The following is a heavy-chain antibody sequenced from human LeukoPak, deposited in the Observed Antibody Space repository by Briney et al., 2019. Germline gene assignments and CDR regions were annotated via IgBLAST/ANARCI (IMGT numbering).Heavy chain of an antibody. CDR1: GYSFTTYW. CDR2: IYPGDSDT. Sequence: GESLQISCKGSGYSFTTYWIGWVRQMPGKGLEWMGVIYPGDSDTRYSPSFQGQVTISADKSISTAYLQWSSLKASDTAMYYCARSPRGSSSGGNYYYYYMDVWGKGTTVTVSS. D-gene: IGHD6-6*01. CDR3: ARSPRGSSSGGNYYYYYMDV. V-gene: IGHV5-51*01. J-gene: IGHJ6*03.